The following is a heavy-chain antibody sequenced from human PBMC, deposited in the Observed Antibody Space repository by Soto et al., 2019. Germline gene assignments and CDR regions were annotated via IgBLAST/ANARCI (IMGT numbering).Heavy chain of an antibody. V-gene: IGHV3-74*01. Sequence: PGGSLRLSCAASGFTFSSYWMHWVRQAPGKGLVWVSRIGSDGRSTSYADSVKGRFTISRDNAKNTLYLQMNSLRAEDTAVYYCAKDGIDTYYYDSSGYYLGNYFDYWGQGTLVTVSS. D-gene: IGHD3-22*01. CDR3: AKDGIDTYYYDSSGYYLGNYFDY. CDR1: GFTFSSYW. CDR2: IGSDGRST. J-gene: IGHJ4*02.